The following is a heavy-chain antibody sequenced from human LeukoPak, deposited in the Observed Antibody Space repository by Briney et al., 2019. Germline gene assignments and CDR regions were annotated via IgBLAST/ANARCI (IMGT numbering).Heavy chain of an antibody. CDR1: GFTFSNYA. D-gene: IGHD6-13*01. Sequence: GGSLRLSCAASGFTFSNYAMTWVRQAPGRGLEWVSGISGSGGSTYYADSVKGRFTISRDNSKNTLYLQMNSLRAEDTAVYYCAKCDSSWFDYWGQGTLVTVSS. J-gene: IGHJ4*02. CDR3: AKCDSSWFDY. V-gene: IGHV3-23*01. CDR2: ISGSGGST.